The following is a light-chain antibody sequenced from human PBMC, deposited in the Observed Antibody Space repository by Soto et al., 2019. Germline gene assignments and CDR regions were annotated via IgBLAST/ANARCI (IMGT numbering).Light chain of an antibody. V-gene: IGLV1-40*01. J-gene: IGLJ3*02. CDR3: QVYCRCLRV. CDR1: DSNIGAGSD. CDR2: GNT. Sequence: QSVLTQPPSVSGAPGQRVTISCTGSDSNIGAGSDVHWYQQLPGTAPKVLIYGNTSRPSGVPDRIPGSKSGTSASLAIPGIRAEDEAVLYLQVYCRCLRVFGGGTKLTVL.